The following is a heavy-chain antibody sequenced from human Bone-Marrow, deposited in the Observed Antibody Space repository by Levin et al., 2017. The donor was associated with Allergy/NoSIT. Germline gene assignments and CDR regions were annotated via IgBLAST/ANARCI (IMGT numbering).Heavy chain of an antibody. Sequence: ASVKVSCKASGYIFTNYFMYWVRQAPGQGLEWMGQVNCNGGNPTYAQKLQGRIAITMDTSTSTVYLSLSSLKSEDTATYYCGKDNGVYSSEWWGQGTLVTVSS. D-gene: IGHD6-19*01. CDR3: GKDNGVYSSEW. V-gene: IGHV1-46*01. CDR1: GYIFTNYF. CDR2: VNCNGGNP. J-gene: IGHJ4*02.